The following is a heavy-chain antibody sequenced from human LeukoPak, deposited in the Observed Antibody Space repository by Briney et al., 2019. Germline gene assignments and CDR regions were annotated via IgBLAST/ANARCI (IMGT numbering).Heavy chain of an antibody. V-gene: IGHV3-15*07. CDR1: GFTFSNAW. J-gene: IGHJ5*02. CDR3: ATDFYDST. Sequence: GGSLRLSCATSGFTFSNAWMNWVRQAPGKGLEWVGRIRSNSDGGTIDYAAPVKGRFTLSGDDSKTTLYLQMNSLQTEDTAAYYCATDFYDSTWGQGTLVTVSS. CDR2: IRSNSDGGTI. D-gene: IGHD3-22*01.